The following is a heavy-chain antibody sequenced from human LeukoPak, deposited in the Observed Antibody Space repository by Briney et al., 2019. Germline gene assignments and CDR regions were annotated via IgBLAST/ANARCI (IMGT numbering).Heavy chain of an antibody. Sequence: GESLKISCNCSGYKFTTYWIGWVRQMPGKGLEWMGIIYPGDSDTRYSPSFQGQVTISADKSISTAYVQWSSLKASDTAMYYCAVANRGYAYGGFAYWGQGTLVTVSS. V-gene: IGHV5-51*01. CDR1: GYKFTTYW. J-gene: IGHJ4*02. D-gene: IGHD5-18*01. CDR3: AVANRGYAYGGFAY. CDR2: IYPGDSDT.